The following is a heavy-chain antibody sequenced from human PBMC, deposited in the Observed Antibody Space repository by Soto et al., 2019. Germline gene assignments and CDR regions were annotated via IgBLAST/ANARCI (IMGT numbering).Heavy chain of an antibody. J-gene: IGHJ6*02. V-gene: IGHV4-34*01. CDR1: GGSFSGYY. CDR2: INHSGST. CDR3: ARVRGLLWFGELFYYYYGMDV. D-gene: IGHD3-10*01. Sequence: ASETLSLTCAVYGGSFSGYYWSWIRQPPGKGLEWIGEINHSGSTNYNPSLKSRVTISVDTSKNQFSLKLSSVTAADTAVYYCARVRGLLWFGELFYYYYGMDVWGQGTTVTVSS.